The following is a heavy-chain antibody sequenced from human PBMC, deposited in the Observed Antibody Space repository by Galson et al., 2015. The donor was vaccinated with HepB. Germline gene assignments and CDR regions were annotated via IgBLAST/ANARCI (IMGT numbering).Heavy chain of an antibody. D-gene: IGHD1-1*01. Sequence: SLRLSCAASGFTFSSYAISWVRQVPGKGLEWVSSISDSGGSTYYADSVKGRFTISRDNSKNTLSLQMNSLRAEDTAIYYCAKATTGSGYRLDYWGQGTLVTVSS. CDR1: GFTFSSYA. J-gene: IGHJ4*02. CDR2: ISDSGGST. V-gene: IGHV3-23*01. CDR3: AKATTGSGYRLDY.